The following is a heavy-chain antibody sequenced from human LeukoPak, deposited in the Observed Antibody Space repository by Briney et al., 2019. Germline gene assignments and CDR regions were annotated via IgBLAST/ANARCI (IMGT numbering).Heavy chain of an antibody. J-gene: IGHJ5*02. CDR1: GYSFSGHG. CDR3: ARDLNRAISGLHWFDP. D-gene: IGHD3-3*02. V-gene: IGHV1-18*01. Sequence: GASVKVSCKASGYSFSGHGITWVRQAPGQGLEWMGWISAYNGNTKYAQNLQGRVTMTTDTSTSTAYMELRSLRSDDTAVYYCARDLNRAISGLHWFDPWGQGTLVTVSS. CDR2: ISAYNGNT.